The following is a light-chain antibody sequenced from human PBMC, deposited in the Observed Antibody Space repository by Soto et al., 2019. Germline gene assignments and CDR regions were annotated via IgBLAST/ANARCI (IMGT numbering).Light chain of an antibody. J-gene: IGKJ1*01. CDR1: QSISSW. CDR3: QQYKSYSRT. Sequence: DIQMTQSPSTLSASVGDRVTITCRASQSISSWLAWYQQKPGKVPKLLIYMASSLESGVPSRFSGSGSGTEFTLTISSLQPDDFATYYCQQYKSYSRTFGQGTKAEIK. CDR2: MAS. V-gene: IGKV1-5*03.